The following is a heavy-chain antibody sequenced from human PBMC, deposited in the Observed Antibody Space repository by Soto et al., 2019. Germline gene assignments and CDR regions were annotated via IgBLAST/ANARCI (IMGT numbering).Heavy chain of an antibody. V-gene: IGHV1-18*04. CDR1: GYTFTSYG. D-gene: IGHD3-9*01. CDR2: ISAYNGNT. J-gene: IGHJ6*02. Sequence: GASVKVSCKASGYTFTSYGISWVRQAPGQGLEWMGWISAYNGNTNYAQKLQGRVTMTTDTSTSTAYMELRSLRSDDTAVYYCARARLRSLLTGYYETRYYYYGMDVWGQGTTVTVS. CDR3: ARARLRSLLTGYYETRYYYYGMDV.